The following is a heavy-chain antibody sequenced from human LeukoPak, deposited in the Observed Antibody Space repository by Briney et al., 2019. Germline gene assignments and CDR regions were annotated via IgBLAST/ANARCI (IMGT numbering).Heavy chain of an antibody. Sequence: PGGSLRLSCAASGFTFDDYGMSWVRQAPGKGLEWVPGINWNGGSTGYADSVKGRFTISRDNAKNSLYLQMNSLRAEDTALYYCAGYLLYDSSGYYYELGKGFAYWGQGTLVTVSS. CDR3: AGYLLYDSSGYYYELGKGFAY. V-gene: IGHV3-20*04. CDR1: GFTFDDYG. CDR2: INWNGGST. J-gene: IGHJ4*02. D-gene: IGHD3-22*01.